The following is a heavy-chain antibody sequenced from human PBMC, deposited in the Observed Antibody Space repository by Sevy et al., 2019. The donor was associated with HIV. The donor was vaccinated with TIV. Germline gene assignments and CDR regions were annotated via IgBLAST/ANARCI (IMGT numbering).Heavy chain of an antibody. CDR3: AREGCTKPHDY. V-gene: IGHV3-23*01. D-gene: IGHD2-8*01. J-gene: IGHJ4*02. CDR1: GFTFSKYS. Sequence: GGSLRLSCAASGFTFSKYSMSWVRQPPGKGLEWVSTLSFGCGEINYADSVKGRFTISRDNSKSSVYLQMYNLRPEDTAVYYCAREGCTKPHDYWGQGTLVTVPS. CDR2: LSFGCGEI.